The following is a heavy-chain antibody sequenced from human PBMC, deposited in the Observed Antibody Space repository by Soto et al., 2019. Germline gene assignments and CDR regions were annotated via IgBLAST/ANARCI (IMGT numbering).Heavy chain of an antibody. CDR3: ARVPATVTTSENAFDI. Sequence: VGSLRLSCAASGFSFSSYSMNWVRQAPGKGLEWVSSISSSSSYIYYADSVKGRFTISRDNAKNSLYLQMNSLRAEDTAVYYCARVPATVTTSENAFDIWGQGTMVT. V-gene: IGHV3-21*01. D-gene: IGHD4-17*01. CDR2: ISSSSSYI. CDR1: GFSFSSYS. J-gene: IGHJ3*02.